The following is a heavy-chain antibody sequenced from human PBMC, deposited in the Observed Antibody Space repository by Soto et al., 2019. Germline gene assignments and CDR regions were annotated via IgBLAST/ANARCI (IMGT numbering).Heavy chain of an antibody. CDR1: GGSISSSSYY. Sequence: QLQLQESGPGLVKPSETLSLTCTVSGGSISSSSYYWVWIRQPPGKGLEWIGSIYYSGSTYYNPSLKSRVTISVDTSKNQFSLKLSSVTAADTAVYYCARLDYYDSSGIPNWFDPWGQGTLVTVSS. CDR3: ARLDYYDSSGIPNWFDP. V-gene: IGHV4-39*01. CDR2: IYYSGST. D-gene: IGHD3-22*01. J-gene: IGHJ5*02.